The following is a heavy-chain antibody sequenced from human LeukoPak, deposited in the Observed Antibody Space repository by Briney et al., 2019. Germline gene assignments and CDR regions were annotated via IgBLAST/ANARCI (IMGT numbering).Heavy chain of an antibody. CDR3: ARGNDFWSGYKIDY. V-gene: IGHV4-4*07. D-gene: IGHD3-3*01. Sequence: LSETLSLTCTVSGGSISSYYWSWIRQPAGKGLEWIGRIYTSGSTNYNPSLKSRVTISVDKSKNHFSLKLSSVTAADTAVYYCARGNDFWSGYKIDYWGQGTLVTVSS. CDR2: IYTSGST. J-gene: IGHJ4*02. CDR1: GGSISSYY.